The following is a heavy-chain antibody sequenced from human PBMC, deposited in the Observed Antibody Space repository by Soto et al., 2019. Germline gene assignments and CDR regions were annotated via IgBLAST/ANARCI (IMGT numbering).Heavy chain of an antibody. CDR2: ISGSDGST. D-gene: IGHD3-10*01. Sequence: GGSLRLSCAASGFTFSDFAMYWVRQAPGKWLEWVSVISGSDGSTYYADSVRGRFTISRDNSRNTVYLQMISLRAEDTAVYYCAKVIGGSESYWGGSHYYYALDVWGQGTTVTVSS. CDR1: GFTFSDFA. V-gene: IGHV3-23*01. CDR3: AKVIGGSESYWGGSHYYYALDV. J-gene: IGHJ6*02.